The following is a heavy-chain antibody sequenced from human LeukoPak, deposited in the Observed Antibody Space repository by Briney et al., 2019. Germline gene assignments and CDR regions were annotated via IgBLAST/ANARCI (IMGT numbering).Heavy chain of an antibody. D-gene: IGHD4-17*01. Sequence: SETLSLTCTVSGGSISSYYWSWIRRPPGKGLEWIGYIYYSGSTNYNPSLKSRVTISVDTSKNQFSLKLSSVTAADTAVYYCARVSYGDYVFDPWGQGTLVTVSS. CDR2: IYYSGST. V-gene: IGHV4-59*01. CDR1: GGSISSYY. CDR3: ARVSYGDYVFDP. J-gene: IGHJ5*02.